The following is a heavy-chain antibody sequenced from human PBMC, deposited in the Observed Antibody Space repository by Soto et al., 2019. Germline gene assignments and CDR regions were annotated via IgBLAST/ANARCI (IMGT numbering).Heavy chain of an antibody. D-gene: IGHD2-2*01. CDR1: GGSISSYY. J-gene: IGHJ4*02. CDR3: ARACSSNNCYDVFDY. CDR2: IYTSGST. V-gene: IGHV4-4*07. Sequence: SETLSLTCTVSGGSISSYYWSWIRQPAGKGLEWIGRIYTSGSTNYNPSLKSRVTMSVDTSKNQFSLKLSSVTAADTAVYYCARACSSNNCYDVFDYWGQGTMVTVSS.